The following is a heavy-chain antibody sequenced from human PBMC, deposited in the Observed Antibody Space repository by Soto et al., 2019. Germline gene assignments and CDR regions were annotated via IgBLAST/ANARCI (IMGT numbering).Heavy chain of an antibody. CDR1: GFTFSNYG. J-gene: IGHJ4*02. CDR2: ISYDGRNR. D-gene: IGHD1-26*01. CDR3: ARDFGPGADSPCCFDY. Sequence: GGSLRLSCAASGFTFSNYGMHWVRQAPGKGLEWVAVISYDGRNRYYADSVKGRFTISRDNSKNTLYLQMNSLRAEDTALYYCARDFGPGADSPCCFDYWGQGTPVTVSS. V-gene: IGHV3-30*03.